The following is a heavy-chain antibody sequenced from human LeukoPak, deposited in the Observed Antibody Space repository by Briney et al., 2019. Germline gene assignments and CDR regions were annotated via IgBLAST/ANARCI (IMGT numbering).Heavy chain of an antibody. Sequence: KPSETLSLTGTVSGGSISTYYWRWIRQPPGKGLEWIGNIYYSGSTNYNPSLKSRVTISVDTSKNRVSLKLSSVTAADTAVYYCARHKLTDDIWYYYYYGMDVWGQGTTVTVSS. D-gene: IGHD3-9*01. CDR3: ARHKLTDDIWYYYYYGMDV. J-gene: IGHJ6*02. CDR1: GGSISTYY. V-gene: IGHV4-59*08. CDR2: IYYSGST.